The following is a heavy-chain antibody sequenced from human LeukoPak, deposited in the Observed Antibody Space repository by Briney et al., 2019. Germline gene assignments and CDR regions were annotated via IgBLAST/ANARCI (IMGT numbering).Heavy chain of an antibody. J-gene: IGHJ4*02. CDR2: ICNSGNT. Sequence: PSETLSLTCTVSGGSISSYYWSWIRQPPGKGLEWIGYICNSGNTNYNPSLKSRVTISIDTSKNQFSLRLSSVTAADTAVYYCARIGIVVVTPYFEYWGQGTLVTVSS. CDR3: ARIGIVVVTPYFEY. V-gene: IGHV4-59*01. D-gene: IGHD2-21*02. CDR1: GGSISSYY.